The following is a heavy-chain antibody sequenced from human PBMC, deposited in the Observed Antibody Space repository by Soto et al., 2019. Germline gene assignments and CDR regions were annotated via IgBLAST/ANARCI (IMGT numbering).Heavy chain of an antibody. CDR3: AREPVVVSAFDY. CDR2: INPNTGGT. V-gene: IGHV1-2*02. J-gene: IGHJ4*02. Sequence: GASVKVSCKASGYTFTGYYMHWVRQAPGQGLEWMGWINPNTGGTNYAQKFQDRVTMTRDTSISTAYMELSRLKSDDTAVYYCAREPVVVSAFDYWGQGTLVTVSS. CDR1: GYTFTGYY. D-gene: IGHD3-22*01.